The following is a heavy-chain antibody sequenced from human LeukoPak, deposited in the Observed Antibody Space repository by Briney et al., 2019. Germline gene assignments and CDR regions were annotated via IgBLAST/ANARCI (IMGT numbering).Heavy chain of an antibody. CDR3: ATERNWELLRPYGMDI. V-gene: IGHV3-15*01. CDR2: IRTKVDGETT. CDR1: GFTFSSYG. D-gene: IGHD1-26*01. J-gene: IGHJ6*02. Sequence: GRSLRLSCAASGFTFSSYGMHWVRQAPGKGLEWVGRIRTKVDGETTDYGAPVEGRFTISRDDSKTTLYLQMNSLRTEDSAVYYCATERNWELLRPYGMDIWGQGTTVTVSS.